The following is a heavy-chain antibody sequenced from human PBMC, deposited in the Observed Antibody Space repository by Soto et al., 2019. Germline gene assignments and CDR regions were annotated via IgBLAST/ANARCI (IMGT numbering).Heavy chain of an antibody. Sequence: PGGSLRLSCAASGFTFSSYGMHWVRQAPGKGLEWVAVIWYDGSNKYYADSVKGRFTISRDNSKNTLYLQMNSLRAEDTAVYYCARDTLLWFGELSHYGMDVWGQGTTVTVSS. CDR2: IWYDGSNK. CDR3: ARDTLLWFGELSHYGMDV. CDR1: GFTFSSYG. J-gene: IGHJ6*02. V-gene: IGHV3-33*01. D-gene: IGHD3-10*01.